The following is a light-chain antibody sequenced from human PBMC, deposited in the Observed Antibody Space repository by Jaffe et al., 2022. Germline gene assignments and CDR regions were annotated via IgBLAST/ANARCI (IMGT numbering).Light chain of an antibody. CDR2: AAS. V-gene: IGKV1-NL1*01. CDR1: QGISNS. CDR3: QQYYSTLRGIT. Sequence: DIQMTQSPSSLSASVGDRVTITCRASQGISNSLAWYQQKPGKAPKLLLYAASRLESGVPSRFSGSGSGTDYTLTISSLQPEDFATYYCQQYYSTLRGITFGPGTKVDIK. J-gene: IGKJ3*01.